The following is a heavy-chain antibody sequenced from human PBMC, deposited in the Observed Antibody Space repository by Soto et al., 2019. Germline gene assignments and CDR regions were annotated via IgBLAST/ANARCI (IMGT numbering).Heavy chain of an antibody. CDR3: ARAIVGPTTTGWLDP. CDR2: INPSGD. Sequence: ASVKVSCKASGYTSTNYYMHWVRQAPGQGLEWMGMINPSGDSYAQKFRGRITMTRDTSTSTVYLDLSSLRSEDTAVYYCARAIVGPTTTGWLDPWGQGTLVTVSS. D-gene: IGHD1-26*01. J-gene: IGHJ5*02. V-gene: IGHV1-46*01. CDR1: GYTSTNYY.